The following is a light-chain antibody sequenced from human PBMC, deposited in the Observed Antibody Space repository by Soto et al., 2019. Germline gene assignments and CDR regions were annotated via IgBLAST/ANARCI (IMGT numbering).Light chain of an antibody. CDR2: DVS. CDR3: SSYTSSSTLYV. CDR1: SSDVGGYNY. Sequence: QSALTQPASVSGSPGQSITISCTGTSSDVGGYNYVSWYQQHPGKAPKLMIYDVSNRPSGVSNRFYGSKSGNPASLTISGRRAATEADYYCSSYTSSSTLYVLGTGTKVTVL. J-gene: IGLJ1*01. V-gene: IGLV2-14*01.